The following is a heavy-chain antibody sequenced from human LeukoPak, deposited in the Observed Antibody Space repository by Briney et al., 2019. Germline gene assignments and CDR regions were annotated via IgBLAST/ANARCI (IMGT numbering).Heavy chain of an antibody. D-gene: IGHD3-10*01. Sequence: ASVKVSCKASGYTFTGYYMHWVRQAPGQGLEWMGWINPNSGGTNYAQKFQGRVTMTRDTSISTAYMELSRLRSDDTAVYYCARAAMVRGVIQEYLSWFDPWGQGTLVTVSS. J-gene: IGHJ5*02. V-gene: IGHV1-2*02. CDR2: INPNSGGT. CDR1: GYTFTGYY. CDR3: ARAAMVRGVIQEYLSWFDP.